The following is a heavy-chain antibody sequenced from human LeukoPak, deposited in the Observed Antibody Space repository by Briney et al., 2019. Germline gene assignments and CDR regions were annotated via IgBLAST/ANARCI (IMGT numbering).Heavy chain of an antibody. V-gene: IGHV4-59*01. CDR2: IYYSGST. J-gene: IGHJ4*02. CDR1: GGSISSYY. Sequence: SETLSLTCSVSGGSISSYYWSWIRQPPGKGLEWIGYIYYSGSTNYNPSLKSRVTISVDTSKNQFSLRLSSVTTADTAVYYCARVTGYIVEDYFDYWGQGTLVTVSS. D-gene: IGHD3-22*01. CDR3: ARVTGYIVEDYFDY.